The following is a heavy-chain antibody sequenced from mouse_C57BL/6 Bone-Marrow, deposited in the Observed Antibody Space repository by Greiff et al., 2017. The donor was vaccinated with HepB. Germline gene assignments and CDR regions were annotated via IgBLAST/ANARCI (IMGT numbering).Heavy chain of an antibody. D-gene: IGHD3-2*02. CDR2: IYYSCTI. V-gene: IGHV3-5*01. CDR1: GISITTGNYR. J-gene: IGHJ4*01. Sequence: DVKLVESGPGLVKPSQSVFLTCTVTGISITTGNYRWSWLRPFPGHKLDWIGYIYYSCTISYNPSLTSQTTITRDTPKNPFFLEMNSLTAEDTATYYCARGGAAQATDYAMDYWGQGTSVTVSS. CDR3: ARGGAAQATDYAMDY.